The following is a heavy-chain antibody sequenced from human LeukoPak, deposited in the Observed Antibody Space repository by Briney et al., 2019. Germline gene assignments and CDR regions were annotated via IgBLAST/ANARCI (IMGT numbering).Heavy chain of an antibody. CDR1: GYTFTGYY. D-gene: IGHD6-13*01. CDR3: ARAWTKQQLVPSHY. V-gene: IGHV1-2*02. Sequence: ASVKVSCKASGYTFTGYYMHWVRQAPGQGLEWMGWINPNSGGTNYAQKFQGRVTMTRDTSISTAYMELSRLRSDDTAVYYCARAWTKQQLVPSHYWGQGTLVTVSS. CDR2: INPNSGGT. J-gene: IGHJ4*02.